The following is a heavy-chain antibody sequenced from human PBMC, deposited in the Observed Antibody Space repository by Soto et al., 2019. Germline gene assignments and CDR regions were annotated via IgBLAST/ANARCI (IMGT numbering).Heavy chain of an antibody. J-gene: IGHJ5*02. CDR2: IYSGGST. CDR1: GFTVSSNY. Sequence: GGSLRLSCAASGFTVSSNYMSWVRQAPGKGLEWVSVIYSGGSTYYADSVKGRFTISRDNSKNTLYLQMNSLRAEDTAVYYCARCLAVAGTGWFDPWGQGTLVTVSS. CDR3: ARCLAVAGTGWFDP. D-gene: IGHD6-19*01. V-gene: IGHV3-66*01.